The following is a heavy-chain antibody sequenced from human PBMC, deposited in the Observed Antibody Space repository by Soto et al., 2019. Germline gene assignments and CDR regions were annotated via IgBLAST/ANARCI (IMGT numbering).Heavy chain of an antibody. D-gene: IGHD3-3*02. CDR1: GGSFSGYY. CDR2: INPSGGT. J-gene: IGHJ6*02. V-gene: IGHV4-34*02. CDR3: ARDRQYYHFWGGYENEGPYGMDV. Sequence: QVQLQQWGAGLLKPSETLSLTCAVYGGSFSGYYWTWIRQAPGKGLEWIGEINPSGGTKYHSSLKSRVTISVDTSKNQSSLILYSVTAADTAVYYCARDRQYYHFWGGYENEGPYGMDVWGQGTTVTVSS.